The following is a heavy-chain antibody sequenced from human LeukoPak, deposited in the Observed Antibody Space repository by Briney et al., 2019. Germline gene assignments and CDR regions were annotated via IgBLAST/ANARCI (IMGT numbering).Heavy chain of an antibody. J-gene: IGHJ1*01. D-gene: IGHD3-22*01. CDR2: INPNSAST. CDR3: ARDSGGGYYYDSSGYYAEYFQH. V-gene: IGHV1-2*02. Sequence: RWASLKLSCKASGYTFTGYYMHWVRQAPGQGLEWMGWINPNSASTNYAQNFKGRVTMTRDTSISTAYMELSRLRSDDTAVYYCARDSGGGYYYDSSGYYAEYFQHWGEGALVTVSS. CDR1: GYTFTGYY.